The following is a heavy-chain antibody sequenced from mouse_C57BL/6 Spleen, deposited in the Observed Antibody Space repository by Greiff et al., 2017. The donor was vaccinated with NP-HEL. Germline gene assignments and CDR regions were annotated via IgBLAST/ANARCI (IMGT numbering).Heavy chain of an antibody. Sequence: DVMLVESGGGLVQPGGSLKLSCAASGFTFSDYYMYWVRQTPEKRLEWVAYISNGGGSTYYPDTVKGRFTISRDNAKNTLYLQMSRLKSEDTAMYYCARHPLITTVVENWYFDVWGTGTTVTVSS. J-gene: IGHJ1*03. CDR1: GFTFSDYY. V-gene: IGHV5-12*01. CDR3: ARHPLITTVVENWYFDV. D-gene: IGHD1-1*01. CDR2: ISNGGGST.